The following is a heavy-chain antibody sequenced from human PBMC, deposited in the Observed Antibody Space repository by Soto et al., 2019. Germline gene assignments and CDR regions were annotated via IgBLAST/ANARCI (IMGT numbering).Heavy chain of an antibody. J-gene: IGHJ3*02. V-gene: IGHV3-11*06. CDR3: AKEIGDVDAFVI. CDR1: GFTFSDCY. CDR2: ISDNGSYK. Sequence: GGSLRLSCAASGFTFSDCYMSWIRQAPGKGLEWVADISDNGSYKYYADSVKGRFIISRDNSKNTLYLQMNSLRAEDTAVLYCAKEIGDVDAFVISGTTTMVTVS.